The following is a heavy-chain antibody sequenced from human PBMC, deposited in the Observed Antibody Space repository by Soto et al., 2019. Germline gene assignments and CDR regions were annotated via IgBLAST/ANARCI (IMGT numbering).Heavy chain of an antibody. CDR2: IYNDGTYS. D-gene: IGHD3-10*01. J-gene: IGHJ4*02. Sequence: PGGSLRLSCAASGFIFKMYWMHWVRQSPGKGLVWISRIYNDGTYSDYADSVRGRFTISRDNVNDTLYLQMNNLRAEDSGLYYCTRGPRPISTGPGAYCGQGTQVTVSS. CDR1: GFIFKMYW. V-gene: IGHV3-74*01. CDR3: TRGPRPISTGPGAY.